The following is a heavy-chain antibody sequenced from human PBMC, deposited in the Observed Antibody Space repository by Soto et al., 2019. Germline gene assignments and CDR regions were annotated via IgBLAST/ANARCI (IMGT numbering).Heavy chain of an antibody. V-gene: IGHV3-64D*06. CDR1: GFTFSSYA. CDR3: VKDSSSWYVDYYYYGMDV. CDR2: ISSNGGST. Sequence: PGGSLRLSCSASGFTFSSYAMHWVRQAPGKGLEYVSAISSNGGSTYYADSVKGRFTISRDNSKNTLYLQTSSLRAEDTAVYYCVKDSSSWYVDYYYYGMDVWGQGTTVTVSS. J-gene: IGHJ6*02. D-gene: IGHD6-13*01.